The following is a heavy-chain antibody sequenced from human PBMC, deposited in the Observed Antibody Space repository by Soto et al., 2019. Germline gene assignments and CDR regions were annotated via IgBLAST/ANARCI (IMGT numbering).Heavy chain of an antibody. CDR2: IYYSGST. D-gene: IGHD3-10*01. Sequence: PSETLSLTCTVSGGSISSYYWSWIRQPPGKGLEWIGYIYYSGSTNYNPSLKSRVTISVDTSKNQFSLKLSSVTAADTAVYYCARARGAGFDYWGQGTLVTVSS. V-gene: IGHV4-59*01. CDR1: GGSISSYY. CDR3: ARARGAGFDY. J-gene: IGHJ4*02.